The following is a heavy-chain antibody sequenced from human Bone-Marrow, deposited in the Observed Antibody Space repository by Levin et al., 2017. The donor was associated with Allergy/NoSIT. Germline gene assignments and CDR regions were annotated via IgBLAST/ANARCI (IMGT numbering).Heavy chain of an antibody. D-gene: IGHD7-27*01. CDR3: TADGDGFDY. J-gene: IGHJ4*02. CDR2: IRSQPYGATT. Sequence: GGSLRLSCTTSGINFREYALNWVRQAPGKGLEWVGFIRSQPYGATTEYAASVKGRFTISRDNSKSIAYLQMYSLKTEDTGLYYCTADGDGFDYWGLGTPVTVSS. V-gene: IGHV3-49*04. CDR1: GINFREYA.